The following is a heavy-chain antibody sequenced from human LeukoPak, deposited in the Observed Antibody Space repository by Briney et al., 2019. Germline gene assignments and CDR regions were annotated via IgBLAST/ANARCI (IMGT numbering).Heavy chain of an antibody. CDR2: IYYSGST. V-gene: IGHV4-39*02. Sequence: SETLSLTCTVSGGSISSSSYYWGWIRQPPGKGLEWIGSIYYSGSTYYNPSLKSRVTISVDTSKNQFSLKLSPVTAADTAVYYCAREDTVAGKNIDYWGQGTLVTVSS. CDR1: GGSISSSSYY. CDR3: AREDTVAGKNIDY. J-gene: IGHJ4*02. D-gene: IGHD6-19*01.